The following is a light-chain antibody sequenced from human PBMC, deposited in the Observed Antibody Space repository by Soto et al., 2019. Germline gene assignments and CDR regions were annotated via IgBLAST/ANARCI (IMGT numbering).Light chain of an antibody. Sequence: DIPMTQSPSTLSASVGDRVTITCRASQSISSWLAWYQQKPGKAPKLLIYKASSLESGVPSRLSGSGSGTEFTLTISSLQPDDFATYYCQQYNSYPTFGGGTKVEI. CDR3: QQYNSYPT. J-gene: IGKJ4*01. V-gene: IGKV1-5*03. CDR2: KAS. CDR1: QSISSW.